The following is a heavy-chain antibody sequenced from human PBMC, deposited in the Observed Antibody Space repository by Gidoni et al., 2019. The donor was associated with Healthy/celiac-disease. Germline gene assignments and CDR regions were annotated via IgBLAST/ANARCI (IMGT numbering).Heavy chain of an antibody. CDR2: INHSGST. CDR3: ANTHIVGDPPAYFDY. J-gene: IGHJ4*02. D-gene: IGHD1-26*01. V-gene: IGHV4-34*01. Sequence: QVQLQQWGAGLLKPSETLSLTCAVYGGSFSGYYWRWIRQPPGKGLEWIGEINHSGSTNYNPSLKSRVTISVDTSKNQFSLKLSSVTAADTAVYYCANTHIVGDPPAYFDYWGQGTLVTVSS. CDR1: GGSFSGYY.